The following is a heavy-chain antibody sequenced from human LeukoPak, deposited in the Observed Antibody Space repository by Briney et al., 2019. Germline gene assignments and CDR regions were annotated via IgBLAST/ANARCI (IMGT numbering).Heavy chain of an antibody. Sequence: GGSLRLSCAASGFTFSSYGMNWVRQAPGKGLEWVSSITSSSSYIYYADSVKGRFTISRDNAKNSLYLQMNSLRAEDTAVYYCARGGSNSPYYFDYSGQGTLVTVSS. V-gene: IGHV3-21*01. CDR2: ITSSSSYI. CDR1: GFTFSSYG. D-gene: IGHD2-2*01. J-gene: IGHJ4*02. CDR3: ARGGSNSPYYFDY.